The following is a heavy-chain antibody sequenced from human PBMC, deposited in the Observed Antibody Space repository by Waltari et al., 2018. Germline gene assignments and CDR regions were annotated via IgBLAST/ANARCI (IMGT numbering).Heavy chain of an antibody. D-gene: IGHD1-26*01. CDR2: IYYSGST. CDR3: ARDRGSYYGAFDI. J-gene: IGHJ3*02. V-gene: IGHV4-39*07. Sequence: QLQLQESGPGLVKPSETLSLTCTVSGGSISSSSYYWGWIRQPPGKGLEWIGSIYYSGSTYYNPSLKSRVTISVDTSKNQFSLKLSSVTAADTAVYYCARDRGSYYGAFDIWGQGTMVTVSS. CDR1: GGSISSSSYY.